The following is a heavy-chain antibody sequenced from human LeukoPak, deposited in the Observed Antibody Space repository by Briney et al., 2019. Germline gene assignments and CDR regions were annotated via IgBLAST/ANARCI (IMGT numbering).Heavy chain of an antibody. CDR3: ARVPTAMITFDY. J-gene: IGHJ4*02. V-gene: IGHV4-39*01. D-gene: IGHD5-18*01. CDR2: IYYSGNT. CDR1: GGSISSSSDY. Sequence: PSETLSLTCTVSGGSISSSSDYWGWIRQPPGKGLEWIGNIYYSGNTFYNPSLKSRVTISVDTSKNQFSLKLTSVTAADTAVYFCARVPTAMITFDYWGQGTLVTASS.